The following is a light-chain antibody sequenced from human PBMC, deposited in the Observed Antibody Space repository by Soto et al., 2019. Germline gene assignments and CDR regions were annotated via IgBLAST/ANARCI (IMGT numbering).Light chain of an antibody. CDR1: GSDIGGYKY. Sequence: QSALTQPASVSGSPGQSITISCTGTGSDIGGYKYVSWYQQLPGKAPKLMIYEVSNRPSGISDRFSGSKSDNTASLTISGLQPEDEAAYSCSSYSTSSTLLFGGGTKLTVL. V-gene: IGLV2-14*01. J-gene: IGLJ2*01. CDR3: SSYSTSSTLL. CDR2: EVS.